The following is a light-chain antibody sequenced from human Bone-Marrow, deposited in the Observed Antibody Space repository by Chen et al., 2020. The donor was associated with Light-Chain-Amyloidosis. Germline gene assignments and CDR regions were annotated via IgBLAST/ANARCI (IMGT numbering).Light chain of an antibody. CDR1: DLPTKY. CDR2: RDT. V-gene: IGLV3-25*03. J-gene: IGLJ2*01. CDR3: QSAYHSRTCEMI. Sequence: SYELTQPPSVSVSPGQTARITCSGDDLPTKYAYWYQQKPGQAPVLVIHRDTERPSGISERFSGSSSATTAPLTTSGVQAEDEADYHCQSAYHSRTCEMIFGGGAKLTVL.